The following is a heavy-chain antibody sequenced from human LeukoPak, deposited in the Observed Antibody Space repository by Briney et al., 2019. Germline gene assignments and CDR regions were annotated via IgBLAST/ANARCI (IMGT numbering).Heavy chain of an antibody. V-gene: IGHV1-2*06. CDR2: INPNSGGT. D-gene: IGHD6-13*01. CDR1: GYTFTGYY. Sequence: ASVKVSCKASGYTFTGYYMHWVRQAPGQGLEWMGRINPNSGGTNYAQKFQGRVTMTRDTSISTAYMELSRLRSGDTAVYYCARDQGIAALDAFDIWGQGTMVTVSS. CDR3: ARDQGIAALDAFDI. J-gene: IGHJ3*02.